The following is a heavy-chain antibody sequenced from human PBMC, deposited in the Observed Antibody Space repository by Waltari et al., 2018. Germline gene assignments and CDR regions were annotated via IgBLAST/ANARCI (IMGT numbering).Heavy chain of an antibody. CDR2: IYYSGST. J-gene: IGHJ4*02. D-gene: IGHD6-6*01. V-gene: IGHV4-59*01. CDR3: AREIAARYIDY. CDR1: GGSLSSYY. Sequence: QVQLQESGPGLVKPSETLSLTCTVSGGSLSSYYWSWIRQPPGKGLEWIGYIYYSGSTNYNPSLKSRVTISVDTSKNQFSLKLSSVTAADTAVYYCAREIAARYIDYWGQGTLVTVSS.